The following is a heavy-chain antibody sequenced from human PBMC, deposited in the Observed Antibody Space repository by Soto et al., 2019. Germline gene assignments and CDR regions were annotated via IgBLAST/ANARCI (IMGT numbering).Heavy chain of an antibody. CDR1: GGSISRYY. Sequence: SETLSLTCTVSGGSISRYYWSWIRQPPGKGLEWIGYLYNTGSTIYNPSLKSRVTISVDTSKNQFSLKLNSVTAADTAVYYCARDLWGYCGTDCYPLDVRGQGTTVT. D-gene: IGHD2-21*02. CDR3: ARDLWGYCGTDCYPLDV. J-gene: IGHJ6*02. V-gene: IGHV4-59*01. CDR2: LYNTGST.